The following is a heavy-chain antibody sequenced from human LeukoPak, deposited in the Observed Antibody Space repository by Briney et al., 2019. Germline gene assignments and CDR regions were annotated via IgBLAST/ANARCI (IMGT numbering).Heavy chain of an antibody. Sequence: ASVKVSCKASGGTFSSYAISWVRQAPGHGLEWMGGIIPIFGTVNYVQKFQGRVTITTDESTSTAYMELSSLRSEETAVYYCARGGYCTNGVCRSGYYYYYMDVWGKGTTVTVSS. D-gene: IGHD2-8*01. J-gene: IGHJ6*03. CDR2: IIPIFGTV. CDR3: ARGGYCTNGVCRSGYYYYYMDV. CDR1: GGTFSSYA. V-gene: IGHV1-69*05.